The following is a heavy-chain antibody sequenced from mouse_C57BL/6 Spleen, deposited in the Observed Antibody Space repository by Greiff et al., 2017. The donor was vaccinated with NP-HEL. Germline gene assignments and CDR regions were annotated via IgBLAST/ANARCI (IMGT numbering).Heavy chain of an antibody. J-gene: IGHJ1*03. CDR1: GYAFSSSW. D-gene: IGHD2-3*01. CDR2: IYPGDGDT. CDR3: APYDGYSNWYFDV. Sequence: QVQLQQSGPELVKPGASVKISCKASGYAFSSSWMNWVKQRPGKGLEWIGRIYPGDGDTNYNGKFKGKATLTADKSSSTAYMQLSSLTSEDSAVYFCAPYDGYSNWYFDVWGTGTTVTVSS. V-gene: IGHV1-82*01.